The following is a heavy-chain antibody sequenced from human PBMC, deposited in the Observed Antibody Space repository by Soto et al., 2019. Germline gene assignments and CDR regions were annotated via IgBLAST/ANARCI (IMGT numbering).Heavy chain of an antibody. Sequence: QVQMQESGPGLVKPSETLSLKCGVSGYSISNGYHWGWIRQPPGKGLEWIGNFYPGGSTYYNPSLKSRVTISEDTSKNQFSLNVSSVTAADTAVYYCARFAGGNDYWGQGILVTVSS. CDR3: ARFAGGNDY. D-gene: IGHD1-1*01. CDR1: GYSISNGYH. CDR2: FYPGGST. J-gene: IGHJ4*02. V-gene: IGHV4-38-2*01.